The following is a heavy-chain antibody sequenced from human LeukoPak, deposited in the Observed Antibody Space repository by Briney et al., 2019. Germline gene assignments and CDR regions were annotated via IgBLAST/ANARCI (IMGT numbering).Heavy chain of an antibody. Sequence: SETLSLTCTVSGGSVSSGSYYWSWIRQPPGKGLEWIGYIYYSGSTNYNPSLKSRVTISVDTSKNQISLKLSSVTAADTAVYYCARDGRDTAMVPYYFDYWGQGTLVTVSS. D-gene: IGHD5-18*01. V-gene: IGHV4-61*01. CDR3: ARDGRDTAMVPYYFDY. CDR2: IYYSGST. J-gene: IGHJ4*02. CDR1: GGSVSSGSYY.